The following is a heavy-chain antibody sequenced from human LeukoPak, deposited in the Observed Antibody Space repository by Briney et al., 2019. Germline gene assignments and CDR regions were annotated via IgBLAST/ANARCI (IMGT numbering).Heavy chain of an antibody. D-gene: IGHD3-10*01. Sequence: GGSLRISCGAPGFTFRDYYMRWIRQGPGKGLGWGSYISSSGSTIYYADSVKGRFTISRDNAKNSLYLQMNSLRAEDTAVYYCAREVTMVRGVINHFDYWGQGTLVTVSS. CDR1: GFTFRDYY. V-gene: IGHV3-11*04. J-gene: IGHJ4*02. CDR2: ISSSGSTI. CDR3: AREVTMVRGVINHFDY.